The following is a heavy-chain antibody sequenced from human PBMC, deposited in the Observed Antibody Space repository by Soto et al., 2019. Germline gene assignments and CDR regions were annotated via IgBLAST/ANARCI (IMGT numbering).Heavy chain of an antibody. Sequence: QVQLVESGGGVVQPGRSLRLSCAASGFTFSSYGMHWVRQAPGKGLEWVAVISYDGSNKYYADSVKGRFTISRDNSKNTLYLQMNSLRAEDTAVYYCANDPYYYGSGSPLWYWGQGTLVTVSS. V-gene: IGHV3-30*18. CDR1: GFTFSSYG. D-gene: IGHD3-10*01. CDR2: ISYDGSNK. J-gene: IGHJ4*02. CDR3: ANDPYYYGSGSPLWY.